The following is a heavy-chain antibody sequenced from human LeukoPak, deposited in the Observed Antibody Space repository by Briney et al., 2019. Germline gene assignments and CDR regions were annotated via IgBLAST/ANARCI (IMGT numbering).Heavy chain of an antibody. CDR2: ITDTGGDT. D-gene: IGHD3-10*01. Sequence: GGSLRLSCAASGFTFGTYAMSWVRQVPGKILEWVSAITDTGGDTYSADSVKGRFIISRDNSKNTLYLQMNSLRAEDTAVYYCAKGSSGSRPYYFDYWGQGTLVTVSS. CDR3: AKGSSGSRPYYFDY. J-gene: IGHJ4*02. V-gene: IGHV3-23*01. CDR1: GFTFGTYA.